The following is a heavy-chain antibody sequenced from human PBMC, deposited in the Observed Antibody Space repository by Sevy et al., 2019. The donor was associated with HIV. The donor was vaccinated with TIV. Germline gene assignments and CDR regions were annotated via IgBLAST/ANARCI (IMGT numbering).Heavy chain of an antibody. J-gene: IGHJ4*02. V-gene: IGHV1-24*01. Sequence: ASVKVSCKVSGYTLTELSMHWVRQAPGKGLEGMGSFDPEDGETIYAQNFQGRVTMTEDRSTDTAYMELRSLRSEDTAVYYCATTKDYYDSSGYPFDYWGQGTLVTVSS. CDR2: FDPEDGET. CDR1: GYTLTELS. D-gene: IGHD3-22*01. CDR3: ATTKDYYDSSGYPFDY.